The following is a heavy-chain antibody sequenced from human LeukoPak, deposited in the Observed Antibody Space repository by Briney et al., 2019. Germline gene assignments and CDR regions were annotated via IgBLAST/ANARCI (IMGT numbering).Heavy chain of an antibody. CDR3: AKDAAGPEY. Sequence: GGSLRLSRVVSGLTFSRYTMSWVRQAPGKGLEWVSGISASGGDTWYPDSVKGRFTISRDNSKNTLFLQMNSLRVEDTAIYYCAKDAAGPEYWGQGTRVTVSS. V-gene: IGHV3-23*01. CDR1: GLTFSRYT. J-gene: IGHJ4*02. CDR2: ISASGGDT. D-gene: IGHD6-13*01.